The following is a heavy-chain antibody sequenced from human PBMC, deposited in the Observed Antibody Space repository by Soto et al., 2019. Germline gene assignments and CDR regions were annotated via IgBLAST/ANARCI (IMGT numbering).Heavy chain of an antibody. J-gene: IGHJ6*02. CDR1: GFTFNDHY. Sequence: QVQLVESGRGLVKPGGSLRLSCAASGFTFNDHYMTWIRQATGKGLEWVSFISSDSIYTNSADSVKGRFTISRDNAKNLLYLQMSSLRVEDTAVYYCARDSTGSVLDYGMDVWGQGTTVAVSS. V-gene: IGHV3-11*06. CDR2: ISSDSIYT. CDR3: ARDSTGSVLDYGMDV. D-gene: IGHD3-10*01.